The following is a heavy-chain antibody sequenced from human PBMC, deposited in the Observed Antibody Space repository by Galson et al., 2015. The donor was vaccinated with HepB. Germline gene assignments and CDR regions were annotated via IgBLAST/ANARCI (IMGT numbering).Heavy chain of an antibody. D-gene: IGHD2-2*01. CDR3: ARESRRRSNAFDI. CDR2: ISYDGSNK. J-gene: IGHJ3*02. V-gene: IGHV3-30-3*01. Sequence: SLRLSCAASGFTLSSYAMHWVRQAPGKGLEWVAVISYDGSNKYYADSVKGRFTISRDNSKNTLYLQMNSLRAEDTAVYYCARESRRRSNAFDIWGQGTMVTVSS. CDR1: GFTLSSYA.